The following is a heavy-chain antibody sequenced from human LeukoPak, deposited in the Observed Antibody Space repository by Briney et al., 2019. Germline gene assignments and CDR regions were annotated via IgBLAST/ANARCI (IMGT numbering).Heavy chain of an antibody. V-gene: IGHV3-23*01. CDR1: GFTFSSYA. Sequence: QPGGTLRLSCAASGFTFSSYAMNWVRQAPGKGLEWVSAISGSGGSTYYADSVKGRFTISRDNARNSLYLHMNSLRAEDTAVYYCARDLGGYSYGSHFDYWGQGTLVTVSS. CDR3: ARDLGGYSYGSHFDY. D-gene: IGHD5-18*01. CDR2: ISGSGGST. J-gene: IGHJ4*02.